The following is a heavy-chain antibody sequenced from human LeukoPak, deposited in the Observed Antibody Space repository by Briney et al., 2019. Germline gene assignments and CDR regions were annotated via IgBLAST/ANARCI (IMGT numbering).Heavy chain of an antibody. D-gene: IGHD1-26*01. V-gene: IGHV3-23*01. Sequence: PGGSLRLSCAASGFTFSSYAMSWVRQAPGKGLEWVSAISGSGGSTYYADSVKGRFTISRDNSKNTLYLQMNSRRAEDTAVYYCAKRGNSGSYPDAFDIWGQGTMVTVSS. CDR1: GFTFSSYA. CDR3: AKRGNSGSYPDAFDI. J-gene: IGHJ3*02. CDR2: ISGSGGST.